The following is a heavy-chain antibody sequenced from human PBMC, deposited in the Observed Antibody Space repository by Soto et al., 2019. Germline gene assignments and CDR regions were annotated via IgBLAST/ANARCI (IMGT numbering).Heavy chain of an antibody. CDR2: INAGDGNT. Sequence: QVQLVQSGAEVKKPGASVKVSCEASGYTCTSYAMNRVRQAPGQRLEWMGWINAGDGNTKYSQKFQGRVTITRDTSASTAYMELSSLRFEDTAVYYCARSIVVVTAADYWGQGTLVTVSS. V-gene: IGHV1-3*01. CDR3: ARSIVVVTAADY. D-gene: IGHD2-21*02. CDR1: GYTCTSYA. J-gene: IGHJ4*02.